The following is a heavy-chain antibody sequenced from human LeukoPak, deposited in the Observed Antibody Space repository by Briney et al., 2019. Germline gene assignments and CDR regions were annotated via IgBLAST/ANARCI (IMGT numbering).Heavy chain of an antibody. CDR2: INQDGREK. Sequence: AGGSLRLSCAASGFTFSYWVSWVRQPPGRGLEWVANINQDGREKYFLDSVKGRFTIFRDNAKNTLYLQMNSLRAEDTAVYYCSRALEVWGKGTTVTVSS. CDR3: SRALEV. V-gene: IGHV3-7*01. CDR1: GFTFSYW. J-gene: IGHJ6*04.